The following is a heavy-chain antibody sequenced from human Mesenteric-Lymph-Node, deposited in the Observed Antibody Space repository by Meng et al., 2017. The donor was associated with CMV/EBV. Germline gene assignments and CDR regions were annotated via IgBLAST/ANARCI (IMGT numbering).Heavy chain of an antibody. CDR3: ARDRNYIFDF. V-gene: IGHV3-74*03. CDR1: GFPFGSDV. CDR2: INHDGAIT. J-gene: IGHJ4*02. D-gene: IGHD1-7*01. Sequence: GESLKISCAASGFPFGSDVMHWVRQAPGKGLVWVARINHDGAITTYVDSVKGRFTVSRDNAKSTLYLQMNSLRAEDTAVYYCARDRNYIFDFWGRGTLVTVSS.